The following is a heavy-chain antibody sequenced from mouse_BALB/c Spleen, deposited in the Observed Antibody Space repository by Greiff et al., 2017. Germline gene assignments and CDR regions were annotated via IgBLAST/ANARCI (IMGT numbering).Heavy chain of an antibody. D-gene: IGHD2-1*01. Sequence: QVQLQQSGAELARPGASVKLSCKASGYTFTSYWMQWVKQRPGQGLEWIGAIYPGDGDTRYTQKFKGKATLTADKSSSTAYMQLSSLASEDSAVYYCAREGGNVYYFDYWGQGTTLTVSS. CDR1: GYTFTSYW. CDR2: IYPGDGDT. CDR3: AREGGNVYYFDY. J-gene: IGHJ2*01. V-gene: IGHV1-87*01.